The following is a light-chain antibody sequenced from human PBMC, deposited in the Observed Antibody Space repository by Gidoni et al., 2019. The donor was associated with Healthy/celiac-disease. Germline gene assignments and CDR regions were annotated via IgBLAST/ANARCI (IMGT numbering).Light chain of an antibody. J-gene: IGKJ1*01. V-gene: IGKV1-5*01. Sequence: DIQMTQSPSTLSASVGDRVTITCRASQSISSWLAWYQQKPGKAPKLLIYDATSLESGVPSRFSSSGSGAEFPLTISSLQADDFATYYCQQYNSYSLFGQGTKVEIK. CDR1: QSISSW. CDR2: DAT. CDR3: QQYNSYSL.